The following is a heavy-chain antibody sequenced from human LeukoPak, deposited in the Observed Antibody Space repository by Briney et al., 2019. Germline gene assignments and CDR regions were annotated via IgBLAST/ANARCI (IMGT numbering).Heavy chain of an antibody. D-gene: IGHD4-11*01. V-gene: IGHV3-15*01. J-gene: IGHJ4*02. CDR2: IKSKTDGGTT. CDR3: AKVLGSNGDYFDY. Sequence: GGSLRLSCAASGFTFSNAWMSWVRQAPGKGLEWVGRIKSKTDGGTTDYAAPVKGRFTISRDDSKNTLYLQMNSLRAEDTAVYYCAKVLGSNGDYFDYWGQGTLVTVSS. CDR1: GFTFSNAW.